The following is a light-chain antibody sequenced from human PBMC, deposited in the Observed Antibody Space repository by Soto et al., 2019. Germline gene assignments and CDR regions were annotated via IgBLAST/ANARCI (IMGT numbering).Light chain of an antibody. CDR1: PGVSAY. CDR3: QQSYRPPHT. CDR2: AAS. J-gene: IGKJ2*01. V-gene: IGKV1-39*01. Sequence: DIQMTQSPSSLSASVGDRVSITCRASPGVSAYLLWYQQTQGKAPKLLIYAASNLLSGAPARFSGRGSGTNAPPTSISLQPEDVATYYCQQSYRPPHTFGQGTNLETK.